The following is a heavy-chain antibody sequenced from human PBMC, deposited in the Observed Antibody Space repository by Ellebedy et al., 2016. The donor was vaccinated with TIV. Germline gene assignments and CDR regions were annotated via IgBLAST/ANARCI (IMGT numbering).Heavy chain of an antibody. CDR1: GGSISSGGYY. V-gene: IGHV4-31*03. D-gene: IGHD6-19*01. CDR3: ARGQWLYYFDY. CDR2: INHSGST. Sequence: SETLSLXXTVSGGSISSGGYYWSWIRQPPGKGLEWIGEINHSGSTNYNPSLKSRVTISVDTSKNQFSLKLSSVTAADTAVYYCARGQWLYYFDYWGQGTLVTVSS. J-gene: IGHJ4*02.